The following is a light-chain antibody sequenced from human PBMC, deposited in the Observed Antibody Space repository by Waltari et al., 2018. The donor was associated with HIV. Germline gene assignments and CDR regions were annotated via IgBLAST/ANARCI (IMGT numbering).Light chain of an antibody. CDR3: AAWDDSLSGYV. Sequence: QSVLTQPPSASGTPGQRVPIPCSGSSSNIGSNYGYWYQQRPGTAPKLLIYRNNQRPSGVPDRFSGSKSGPSASLAISGLRSEDEADYYCAAWDDSLSGYVFGTGTKVTVL. CDR2: RNN. J-gene: IGLJ1*01. V-gene: IGLV1-47*01. CDR1: SSNIGSNY.